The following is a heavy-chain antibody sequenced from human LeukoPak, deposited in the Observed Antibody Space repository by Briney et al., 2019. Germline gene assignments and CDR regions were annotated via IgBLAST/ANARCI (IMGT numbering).Heavy chain of an antibody. CDR2: INSDGSSI. J-gene: IGHJ4*02. CDR1: GFTSSSYW. Sequence: PGGSLRLSCAASGFTSSSYWMNWVRHAPGKGLVWVSRINSDGSSISYADSVKGRFTISRDNAKDTLYPQMNSLRAEDTAVYYCTRDREQQPTYDYWGQGTLVTVSS. V-gene: IGHV3-74*01. CDR3: TRDREQQPTYDY. D-gene: IGHD6-13*01.